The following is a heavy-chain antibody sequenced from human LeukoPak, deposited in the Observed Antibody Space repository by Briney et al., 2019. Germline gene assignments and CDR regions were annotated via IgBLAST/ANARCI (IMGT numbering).Heavy chain of an antibody. CDR3: AKETVVVVAATPDAFDI. V-gene: IGHV3-23*01. CDR1: GLTFSSYA. CDR2: ISGSGGST. D-gene: IGHD2-15*01. Sequence: PGGSLRLSCAASGLTFSSYAMSWARQAPGKGLEWVTGISGSGGSTHYADSVKDRFTISRDNSKNTLYLQMNSLRAEDTAVYYCAKETVVVVAATPDAFDIWGQGTMVTVSS. J-gene: IGHJ3*02.